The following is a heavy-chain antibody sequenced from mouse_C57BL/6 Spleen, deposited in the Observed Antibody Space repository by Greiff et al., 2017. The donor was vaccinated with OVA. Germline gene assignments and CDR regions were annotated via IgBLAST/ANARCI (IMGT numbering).Heavy chain of an antibody. J-gene: IGHJ4*01. CDR3: ERSKDYCGSYGDAMDY. D-gene: IGHD1-1*01. CDR1: GYTFTSYW. CDR2: IDPNSGGN. V-gene: IGHV1-72*01. Sequence: QVQLKQPGAELVKPGASVKLSCKASGYTFTSYWMHWVKQRPGRGLEWIGRIDPNSGGNKYNEKFKSKATLTADKPSSTAYMQLSSLTSEDPAVYYCERSKDYCGSYGDAMDYWGQGTSVTVSS.